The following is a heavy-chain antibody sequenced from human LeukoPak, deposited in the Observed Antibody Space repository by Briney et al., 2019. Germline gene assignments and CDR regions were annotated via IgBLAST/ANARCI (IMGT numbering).Heavy chain of an antibody. J-gene: IGHJ4*02. CDR2: WRPSGNN. D-gene: IGHD3-22*01. CDR1: GGSISTYD. CDR3: AREIYDASAYLYFDY. Sequence: SETLSLTCTVSGGSISTYDWSWIRQPAGKGLEWVGRWRPSGNNKYNPSLNSRATMSVDTSKNQLSLKPTSVTAADTAVYYCAREIYDASAYLYFDYWGQGGLVTVSS. V-gene: IGHV4-4*07.